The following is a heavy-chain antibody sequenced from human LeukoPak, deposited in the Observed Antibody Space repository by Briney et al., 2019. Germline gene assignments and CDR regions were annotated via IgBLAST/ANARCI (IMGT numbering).Heavy chain of an antibody. CDR2: ISNSGSSK. Sequence: GGSLRLSCAASGFTFSSCEVNWVRQAPGKGLEWLSYISNSGSSKYYADSVKGRFTISRDNSKNTLYLQMNSLRAEGTAVYYCARLFVEFPYYFDYWGQGTLVTVSS. CDR1: GFTFSSCE. V-gene: IGHV3-48*03. CDR3: ARLFVEFPYYFDY. D-gene: IGHD3-10*01. J-gene: IGHJ4*02.